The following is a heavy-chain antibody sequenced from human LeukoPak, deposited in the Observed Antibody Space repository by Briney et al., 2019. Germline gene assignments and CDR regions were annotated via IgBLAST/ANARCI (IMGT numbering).Heavy chain of an antibody. D-gene: IGHD3-22*01. J-gene: IGHJ4*02. Sequence: SETLSLTCTVSGGSISSYYWSWIRQPAGKGLEWIGRIYTSGSTNYNPSLKSRVTMSVDTSKNQFSLKLSSVTAADTAVYYCARDMYYYDSSGYYRFDYWGQGTLVTVSS. CDR2: IYTSGST. CDR3: ARDMYYYDSSGYYRFDY. V-gene: IGHV4-4*07. CDR1: GGSISSYY.